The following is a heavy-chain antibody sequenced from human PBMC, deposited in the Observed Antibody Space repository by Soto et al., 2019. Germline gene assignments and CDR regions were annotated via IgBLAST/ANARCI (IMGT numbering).Heavy chain of an antibody. D-gene: IGHD6-13*01. CDR2: IGAYNGHT. V-gene: IGHV1-18*01. J-gene: IGHJ5*02. CDR1: GYTFNNFG. CDR3: ARDISSGRVAAAGTERGDWCDP. Sequence: QVQLVQSGAAVKKHGASVKVSCKASGYTFNNFGVSWVRQAPGQGLEWMGWIGAYNGHTNYAQRFQGRVTMTADTSTSTAYMGLRSLPSDDTAVYYCARDISSGRVAAAGTERGDWCDPWGQGTLVAVSS.